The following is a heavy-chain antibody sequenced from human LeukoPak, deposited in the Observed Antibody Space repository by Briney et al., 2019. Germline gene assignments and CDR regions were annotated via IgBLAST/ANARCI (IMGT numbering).Heavy chain of an antibody. D-gene: IGHD3-22*01. CDR2: INPSGGST. J-gene: IGHJ4*02. V-gene: IGHV1-46*03. CDR3: ARNPEVYDSSGYPRYFDY. Sequence: ASVKVSCKASGYTFTSYYMHWVRQAPGQGLEWMGIINPSGGSTSYAQKFQGRVTMTRDTSTSTVCMELSSLRSEDTAVYYCARNPEVYDSSGYPRYFDYWGQGTLVTVPS. CDR1: GYTFTSYY.